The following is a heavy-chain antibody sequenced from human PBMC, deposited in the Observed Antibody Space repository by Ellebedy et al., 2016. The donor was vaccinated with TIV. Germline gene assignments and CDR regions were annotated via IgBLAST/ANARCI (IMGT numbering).Heavy chain of an antibody. CDR1: GFPFSTYW. CDR3: ARVRADKGASYFAY. CDR2: IKGDGSAT. D-gene: IGHD6-19*01. V-gene: IGHV3-74*01. J-gene: IGHJ4*02. Sequence: GESLKIPCAASGFPFSTYWMHWVRQAPGTGLVWVSRIKGDGSATNYADSVKGRFTISRDNAKNTLYLQMHTLRVEDTAVYYCARVRADKGASYFAYWGQGNLVAVSS.